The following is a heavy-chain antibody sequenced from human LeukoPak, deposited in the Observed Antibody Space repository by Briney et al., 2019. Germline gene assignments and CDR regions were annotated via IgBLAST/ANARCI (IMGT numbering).Heavy chain of an antibody. J-gene: IGHJ4*02. CDR3: ARATLSYYYDSSGYYYDY. Sequence: SHTLPITCTVAGGSISSGDYYWSWIRQPPEKRLEWIGYIYYSGSTYYNPSLKSRVTISVDTSKNQFSLKLSSVTAADTAVYYCARATLSYYYDSSGYYYDYWGQGTLVTVSS. D-gene: IGHD3-22*01. CDR2: IYYSGST. CDR1: GGSISSGDYY. V-gene: IGHV4-30-4*01.